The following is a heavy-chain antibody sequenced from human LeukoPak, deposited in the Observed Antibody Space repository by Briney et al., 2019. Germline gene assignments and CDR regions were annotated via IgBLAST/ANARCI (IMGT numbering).Heavy chain of an antibody. CDR2: ISSSSSYI. Sequence: GGSLRLSCAASGFTFNSYSMNWVRQAPGKGLEWVSCISSSSSYIYYADSVKGRFTIYRDNAKKSLYLQLNSLRAEDTAVYYCARAVWDSSGHLFDYWGQGTLVTVSS. D-gene: IGHD3-22*01. V-gene: IGHV3-21*01. CDR3: ARAVWDSSGHLFDY. CDR1: GFTFNSYS. J-gene: IGHJ4*02.